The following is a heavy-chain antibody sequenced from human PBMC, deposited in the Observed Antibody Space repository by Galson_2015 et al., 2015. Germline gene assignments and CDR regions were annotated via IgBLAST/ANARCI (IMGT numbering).Heavy chain of an antibody. CDR3: ARIGDFGRDYYYYMDV. D-gene: IGHD3-3*01. CDR1: GGTFSSYA. J-gene: IGHJ6*03. V-gene: IGHV1-69*06. CDR2: IIPIFGTA. Sequence: SCKASGGTFSSYAISWVRQAPGQGLEWMGGIIPIFGTANYAQKFQGRVTITADKSTSTAYMELSSLRSEDTAVYYCARIGDFGRDYYYYMDVWGKGTTVTVSS.